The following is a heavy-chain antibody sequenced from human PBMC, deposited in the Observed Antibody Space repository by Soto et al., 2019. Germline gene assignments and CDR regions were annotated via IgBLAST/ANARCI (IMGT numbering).Heavy chain of an antibody. V-gene: IGHV1-2*04. Sequence: ASVKVSCKASGYTFTGYYMHWVRQAPGQGLEWMGWINPNSGGTNYAQKFQGWVTMTRDTSISTAYMELSRLRSDDTVVYYCARTGNYGGNPTHDYYYGMDVFGQGTTVPVS. CDR3: ARTGNYGGNPTHDYYYGMDV. CDR1: GYTFTGYY. J-gene: IGHJ6*02. CDR2: INPNSGGT. D-gene: IGHD4-17*01.